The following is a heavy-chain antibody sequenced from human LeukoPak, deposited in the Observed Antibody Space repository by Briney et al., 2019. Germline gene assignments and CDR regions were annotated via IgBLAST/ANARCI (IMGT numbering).Heavy chain of an antibody. V-gene: IGHV3-23*01. Sequence: GGSLRLSCAASEFTLGSYAMSWVRQAPGKGLELVSGISANGANTHYAESVRGRFIISRDNSKNTLYLQMNSLRAGDTALYFCAKYHNPDSTGPFHWGQGTLVTVSS. CDR3: AKYHNPDSTGPFH. J-gene: IGHJ4*02. CDR2: ISANGANT. D-gene: IGHD3-22*01. CDR1: EFTLGSYA.